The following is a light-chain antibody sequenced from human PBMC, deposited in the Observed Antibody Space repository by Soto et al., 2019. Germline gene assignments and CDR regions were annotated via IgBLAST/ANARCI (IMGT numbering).Light chain of an antibody. Sequence: QSVLTQPASVSGSPGQSITISCTGTSSDVGGYNDVSWYQQHPGKAPKLMIYDVSNRPSGVSNRFSGSKSGNTASLTISGLQAEYEADYYCNSYTSSSTLLYVFGTGTKSPS. CDR2: DVS. V-gene: IGLV2-14*01. CDR3: NSYTSSSTLLYV. J-gene: IGLJ1*01. CDR1: SSDVGGYND.